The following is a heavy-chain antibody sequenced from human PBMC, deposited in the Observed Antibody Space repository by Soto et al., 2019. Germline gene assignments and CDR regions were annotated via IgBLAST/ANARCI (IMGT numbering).Heavy chain of an antibody. V-gene: IGHV1-3*05. D-gene: IGHD6-19*01. CDR1: GYTFTGYA. J-gene: IGHJ4*02. CDR2: INAGNGNT. CDR3: ARAVAVPADFDF. Sequence: QVQLVQSGAEEKKPGASVKVSCKASGYTFTGYAMHWVRQAPGQRLEWMGWINAGNGNTKYSQKFQGRVTITRDTSASTAYTDRSSMRSEDTAVYSCARAVAVPADFDFWGQGTLVTVSS.